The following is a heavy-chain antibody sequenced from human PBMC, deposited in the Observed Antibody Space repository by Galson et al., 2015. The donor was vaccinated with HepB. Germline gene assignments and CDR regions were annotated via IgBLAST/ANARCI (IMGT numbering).Heavy chain of an antibody. CDR1: TFIFSTYS. J-gene: IGHJ4*02. CDR2: ISSSSTTI. V-gene: IGHV3-48*01. Sequence: SLRLSCAASTFIFSTYSMNWVRQAPGKGLEWISYISSSSTTIYYADSVKGRFTISRDNSKNTLYLQMNSLRAEDTAVYYCAKESDLFDYWGQGALVTVSS. CDR3: AKESDLFDY.